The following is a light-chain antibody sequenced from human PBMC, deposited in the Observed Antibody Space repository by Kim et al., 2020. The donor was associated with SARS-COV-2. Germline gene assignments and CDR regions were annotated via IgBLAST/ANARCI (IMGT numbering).Light chain of an antibody. CDR2: GAS. Sequence: MSQSPATLSASPGETVTLSCRATESVSTSLAWYQQRPGQAPTLLIYGASTRATGIPARFTGSGSGSQFTLTIRGLQSEDFAVYHCHQYHTWPYSFGRGTKLEIK. CDR1: ESVSTS. CDR3: HQYHTWPYS. J-gene: IGKJ2*03. V-gene: IGKV3-15*01.